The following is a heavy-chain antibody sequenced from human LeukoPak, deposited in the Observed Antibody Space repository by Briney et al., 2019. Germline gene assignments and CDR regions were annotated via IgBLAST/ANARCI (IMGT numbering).Heavy chain of an antibody. CDR3: ARDSGYDYYFDC. Sequence: SVKVSCKASGGTFSSYAISWVRQAPGQGLEWMGRIIPILGIANYAQKFQGRVTITADKSTSTAYMELSSLRSEDTAVYYCARDSGYDYYFDCWGQGTLVTVSS. CDR2: IIPILGIA. J-gene: IGHJ4*02. V-gene: IGHV1-69*04. CDR1: GGTFSSYA. D-gene: IGHD5-12*01.